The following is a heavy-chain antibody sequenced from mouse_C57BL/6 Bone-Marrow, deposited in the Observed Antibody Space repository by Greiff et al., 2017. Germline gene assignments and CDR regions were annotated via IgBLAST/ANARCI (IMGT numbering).Heavy chain of an antibody. V-gene: IGHV1-76*01. Sequence: QVQLQQSGAELVRPGASVKLSCKASGYTFTDYYINWVKQRPGQGLEWIARIYPGSGNTYYNEKFKGKATLTAEKSSSTAYMQLSSLTSEDSAVYFCAREVLPYYFDYWGQGTTLTVSS. D-gene: IGHD1-1*01. CDR2: IYPGSGNT. CDR3: AREVLPYYFDY. J-gene: IGHJ2*01. CDR1: GYTFTDYY.